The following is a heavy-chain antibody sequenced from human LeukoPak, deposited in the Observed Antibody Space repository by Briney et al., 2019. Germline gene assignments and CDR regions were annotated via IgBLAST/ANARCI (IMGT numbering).Heavy chain of an antibody. V-gene: IGHV3-23*01. CDR1: GFTFSSYA. J-gene: IGHJ4*02. CDR2: ISGSGGST. CDR3: AKVHSITMIVVVITDLYFDY. D-gene: IGHD3-22*01. Sequence: GGSLRPSCAASGFTFSSYAMSWVRQAPGKGLEWVSAISGSGGSTYYADSVKGRFTISRDNSKNTLYLQMNSLRAEDTAVYYCAKVHSITMIVVVITDLYFDYWGQGTLVTVSS.